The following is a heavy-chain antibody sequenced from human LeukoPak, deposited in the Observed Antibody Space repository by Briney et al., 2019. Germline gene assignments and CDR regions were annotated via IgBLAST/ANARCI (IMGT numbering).Heavy chain of an antibody. CDR3: ARGERYSSSSDAFDI. D-gene: IGHD6-13*01. J-gene: IGHJ3*02. CDR1: GGSISSGDYY. Sequence: SETLSLTCTVSGGSISSGDYYWSWIRQPPGKGLEWIGYIYYSGSTYYNPSLKSRVTISVDTSKNQFSLKLSSVTAADTAVYYCARGERYSSSSDAFDIWGQGTMVTVSS. CDR2: IYYSGST. V-gene: IGHV4-30-4*01.